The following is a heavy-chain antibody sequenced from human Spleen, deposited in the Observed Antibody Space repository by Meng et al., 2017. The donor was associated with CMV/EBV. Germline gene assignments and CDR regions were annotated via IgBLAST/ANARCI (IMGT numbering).Heavy chain of an antibody. Sequence: GGSLRLSCAASGFTFSSYWMHWVRQAPGKGLEWVSRIKWNGGSTDYADSVRGRFTVSRDNAKNSLYLQMNSLRAEDAALYYCAREVTPGHDAFDIWGQGTMVTVSS. CDR3: AREVTPGHDAFDI. J-gene: IGHJ3*02. CDR1: GFTFSSYW. CDR2: IKWNGGST. D-gene: IGHD1-1*01. V-gene: IGHV3-20*04.